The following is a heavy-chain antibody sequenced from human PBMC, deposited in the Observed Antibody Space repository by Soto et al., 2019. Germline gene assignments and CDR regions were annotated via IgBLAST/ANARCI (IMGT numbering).Heavy chain of an antibody. V-gene: IGHV3-48*03. D-gene: IGHD1-7*01. CDR3: ARDGSTGTTNYHYAMDV. Sequence: EVQLVESGGGLVQPGGSLRLSCVASGFTLSSYHMDWVRQAPGKGLEWISYILISSSNIYYADSVKGRFTISRDNAKNSLYLQMDSLRAEDTAVYYCARDGSTGTTNYHYAMDVWGQGTTVTVSS. CDR1: GFTLSSYH. J-gene: IGHJ6*02. CDR2: ILISSSNI.